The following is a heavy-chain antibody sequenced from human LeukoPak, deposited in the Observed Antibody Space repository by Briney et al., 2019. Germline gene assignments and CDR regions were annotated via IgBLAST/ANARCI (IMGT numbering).Heavy chain of an antibody. CDR1: GFTFSSYG. D-gene: IGHD1-26*01. J-gene: IGHJ4*02. CDR3: ARGISELDY. CDR2: ISSGSTTI. Sequence: GGSLRLSCAASGFTFSSYGMHWVRQAPGKGLEWVSYISSGSTTIYYADSVKGRFTISRDNAKNSLYLQMNSLRAEDTAVYYCARGISELDYWGQGTLVTVSS. V-gene: IGHV3-48*01.